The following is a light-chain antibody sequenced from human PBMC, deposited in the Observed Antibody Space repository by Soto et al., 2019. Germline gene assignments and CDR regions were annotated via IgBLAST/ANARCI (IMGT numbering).Light chain of an antibody. CDR3: QQRSNWPQT. J-gene: IGKJ1*01. Sequence: EIVMTQSPATLSLTPGERATLSCRASQSVSSSLAWYQQKPGQAPRFLIYESSNRATGIPARFSGSGSGTDFILTISSLEPEEFAVYDCQQRSNWPQTFGQGTKVEIK. V-gene: IGKV3-11*01. CDR1: QSVSSS. CDR2: ESS.